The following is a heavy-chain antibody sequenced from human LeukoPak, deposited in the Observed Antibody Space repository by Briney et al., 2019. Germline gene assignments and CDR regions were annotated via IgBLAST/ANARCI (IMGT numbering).Heavy chain of an antibody. CDR3: ARHRPPGISVAGKGGFDY. J-gene: IGHJ4*02. CDR2: VSYSGNT. CDR1: GGSISSYSYH. D-gene: IGHD6-19*01. Sequence: SGTLSLTCTVSGGSISSYSYHWGWIRQPPGKGLEWIGTVSYSGNTYYSPSLKSRVAMSVETSKNQFSLRLSSVTAADTAVYYCARHRPPGISVAGKGGFDYWGQGTLVTVSS. V-gene: IGHV4-39*01.